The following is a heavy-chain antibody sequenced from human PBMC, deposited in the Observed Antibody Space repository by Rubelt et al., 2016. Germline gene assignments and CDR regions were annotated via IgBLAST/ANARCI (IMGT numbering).Heavy chain of an antibody. D-gene: IGHD2-2*02. CDR2: ISSSSSYI. CDR3: ANAHDYTKSFRHFDY. CDR1: EFTFSTYS. J-gene: IGHJ4*02. Sequence: EVQLVESGGGLVKPGGSLRLSCAASEFTFSTYSMNWVRQAPGKGLEWVSSISSSSSYIYYADSVKGRFTISRDNAKNSLYLQMNSLRAEDTDLYYCANAHDYTKSFRHFDYWGQGTLVTVSS. V-gene: IGHV3-21*04.